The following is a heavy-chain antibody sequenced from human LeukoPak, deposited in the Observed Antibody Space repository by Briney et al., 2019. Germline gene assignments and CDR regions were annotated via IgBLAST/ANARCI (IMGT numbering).Heavy chain of an antibody. CDR1: GFTFDDYA. Sequence: GRSLRLSCAASGFTFDDYAMHCVRQAPGKGLECVSGISWNSGSIGYADSVKGRFTISRDNAKNSLYLQMNSLRAEDMALYYCATDYYDSSGIPLPLGYWGQGTLVTVSS. J-gene: IGHJ4*02. CDR3: ATDYYDSSGIPLPLGY. CDR2: ISWNSGSI. D-gene: IGHD3-22*01. V-gene: IGHV3-9*03.